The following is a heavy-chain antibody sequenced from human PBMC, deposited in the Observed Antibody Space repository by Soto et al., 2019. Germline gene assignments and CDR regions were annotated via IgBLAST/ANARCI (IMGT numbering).Heavy chain of an antibody. D-gene: IGHD2-2*01. J-gene: IGHJ6*02. Sequence: EVQLVESGGGLVQPGGSLRLSCAASGFTFSSYWMSWVRQAPGKGLEWLANIKQDGSEKYYVDSVKGRFTISRDNAKNSLYLQMNSLRAEDTAVYYCARDSPYPSYYYYGMDVWGQGTTVTVSS. CDR1: GFTFSSYW. CDR3: ARDSPYPSYYYYGMDV. V-gene: IGHV3-7*03. CDR2: IKQDGSEK.